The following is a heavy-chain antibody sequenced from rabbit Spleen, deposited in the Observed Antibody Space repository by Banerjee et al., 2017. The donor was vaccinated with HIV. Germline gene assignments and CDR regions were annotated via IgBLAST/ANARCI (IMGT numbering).Heavy chain of an antibody. J-gene: IGHJ3*01. V-gene: IGHV1S40*01. CDR1: GFSFSSRYY. CDR2: IGFGSTGNT. Sequence: QSLEESGGGLVQPEGSLTLTCTASGFSFSSRYYMCWVRQAPGKGLEWIGCIGFGSTGNTYYASWAKGRFTISKTSSTTVTLQMTSLTAADTATYFCARGSGIGGSYAFTRLDLWGPGTLVTVS. CDR3: ARGSGIGGSYAFTRLDL. D-gene: IGHD6-1*01.